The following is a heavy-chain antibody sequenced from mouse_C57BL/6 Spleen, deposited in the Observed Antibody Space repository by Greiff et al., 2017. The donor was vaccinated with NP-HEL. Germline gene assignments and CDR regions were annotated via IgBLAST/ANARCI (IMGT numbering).Heavy chain of an antibody. D-gene: IGHD1-1*01. CDR2: ISSGSSTI. Sequence: EVHLVESGGGLVKPGGSLKLSCAASGFTFSDYGMHWVRQAPEKGLEWVAYISSGSSTIYYADTVKGRFTISRDNAKNTLFLQMTSLRSEDTAMYYCARQDYGSSLFAYWGQGTLVTVSA. CDR1: GFTFSDYG. V-gene: IGHV5-17*01. J-gene: IGHJ3*01. CDR3: ARQDYGSSLFAY.